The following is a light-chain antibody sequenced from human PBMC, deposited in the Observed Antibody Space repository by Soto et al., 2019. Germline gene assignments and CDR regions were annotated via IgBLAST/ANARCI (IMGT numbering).Light chain of an antibody. CDR1: RSNIGRSD. J-gene: IGLJ3*02. V-gene: IGLV1-44*01. Sequence: QSVLTQPPSASGTPGQRVTISCSGSRSNIGRSDVYWYQQLPGTAPKLLIHNNNQRPSGVPDRVSGSKSGTSASLAISGLQSEDEPDYYCAVWDDSVNGWVFGGGTKLTVL. CDR3: AVWDDSVNGWV. CDR2: NNN.